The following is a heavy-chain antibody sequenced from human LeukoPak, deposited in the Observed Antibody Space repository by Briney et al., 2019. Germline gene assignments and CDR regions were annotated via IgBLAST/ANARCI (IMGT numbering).Heavy chain of an antibody. V-gene: IGHV1-2*02. CDR1: GYTFTGYY. J-gene: IGHJ4*02. D-gene: IGHD3-22*01. CDR2: INPDSGAT. Sequence: ASVKVSCKASGYTFTGYYMHWVRQAPGQGLEWMGWINPDSGATSCAQRFQGRVTMTRDTSISTAYMELSSLRSDDTAVYYCARIVYGSSALDYWGQGALVTVSS. CDR3: ARIVYGSSALDY.